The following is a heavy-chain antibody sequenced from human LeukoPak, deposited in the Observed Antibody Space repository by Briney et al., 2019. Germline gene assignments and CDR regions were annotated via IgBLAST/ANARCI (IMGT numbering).Heavy chain of an antibody. CDR3: ARGYTARRYFDL. J-gene: IGHJ2*01. CDR2: INHSGST. V-gene: IGHV4-34*01. CDR1: GGSFSGYY. Sequence: PSETLSLTCAVYGGSFSGYYWSWIRQPPGKGLEWIGEINHSGSTNYNPSLKSRVTISVDTSKNQFSLKLSSVTAADTAVYYCARGYTARRYFDLWGRGTLVTVSS. D-gene: IGHD5-18*01.